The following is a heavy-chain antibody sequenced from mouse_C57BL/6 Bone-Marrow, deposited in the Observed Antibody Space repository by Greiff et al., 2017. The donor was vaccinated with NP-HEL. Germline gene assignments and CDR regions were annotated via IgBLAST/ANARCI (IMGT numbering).Heavy chain of an antibody. V-gene: IGHV14-4*01. CDR3: TRGYYGSRIAY. D-gene: IGHD1-1*01. CDR2: IDPENGDT. J-gene: IGHJ3*01. CDR1: GFNIKDDY. Sequence: EVQLQQSGAELVRPGASVKLSCTASGFNIKDDYMHWVKQRPEQGLEWIGWIDPENGDTEYASKFLGKATITADTSSNTAYLQLSSLTSEDTAVYYCTRGYYGSRIAYWGKGTLVTVSA.